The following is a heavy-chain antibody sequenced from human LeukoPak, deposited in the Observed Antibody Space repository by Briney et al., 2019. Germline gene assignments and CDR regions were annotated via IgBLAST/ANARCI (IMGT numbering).Heavy chain of an antibody. CDR1: GGSISSGGYS. V-gene: IGHV4-30-2*01. J-gene: IGHJ5*02. Sequence: SETLSLTCAVSGGSISSGGYSWSWIRQPPGKGLEWIGYIYHSGSTNYNPSLKSRVTISVDRSKNQFSLKLSSVTAADTAVYYCARENHAGWFDPWGQGTLVTVSS. D-gene: IGHD1-14*01. CDR2: IYHSGST. CDR3: ARENHAGWFDP.